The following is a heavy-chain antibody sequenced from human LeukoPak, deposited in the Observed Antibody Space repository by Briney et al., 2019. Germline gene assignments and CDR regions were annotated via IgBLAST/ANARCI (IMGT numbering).Heavy chain of an antibody. CDR3: ARPLTSYFYFDY. CDR2: IYSGGTT. J-gene: IGHJ4*02. V-gene: IGHV3-66*01. Sequence: GGSLRLSCAASGFTVSSNYMSWVRQAPGKGLEWVSVIYSGGTTYYADSVKGRFTISRDDPKNTVYLQMNSLRAEDTAVYYCARPLTSYFYFDYWGQGTLVTVSS. D-gene: IGHD2/OR15-2a*01. CDR1: GFTVSSNY.